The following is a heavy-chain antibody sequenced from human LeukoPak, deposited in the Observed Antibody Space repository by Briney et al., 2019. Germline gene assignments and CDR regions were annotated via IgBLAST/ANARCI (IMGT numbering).Heavy chain of an antibody. Sequence: GGPLRLSCAASGFTFSDHYMDWVRQAPGKGLEWVGRARNKVNSYTTEYAAAVQGRFSISRDDSKNSLYLQLNSLKTEDTALYYCARSHYQSSDYFDEDAFDIWGQGTMVTVSS. D-gene: IGHD3-22*01. CDR1: GFTFSDHY. CDR2: ARNKVNSYTT. J-gene: IGHJ3*02. V-gene: IGHV3-72*01. CDR3: ARSHYQSSDYFDEDAFDI.